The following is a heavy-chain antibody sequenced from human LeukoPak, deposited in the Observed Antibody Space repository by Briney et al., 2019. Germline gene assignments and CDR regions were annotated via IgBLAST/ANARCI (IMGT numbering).Heavy chain of an antibody. CDR2: IYNGGNI. J-gene: IGHJ4*02. CDR3: ARDSWLGSNRAFDY. Sequence: SQTLSLTCTVSGGSISSFYWSWIRQPPGKGLEWTGNIYNGGNIHYNPSLKSRVTISADTSKNQFSLRLRSVTAADTAVYYCARDSWLGSNRAFDYWGQGTLVTVSS. V-gene: IGHV4-59*01. CDR1: GGSISSFY. D-gene: IGHD4-11*01.